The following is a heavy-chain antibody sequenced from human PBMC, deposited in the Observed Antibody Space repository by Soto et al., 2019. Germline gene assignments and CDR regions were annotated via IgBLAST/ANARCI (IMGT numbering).Heavy chain of an antibody. D-gene: IGHD5-18*01. CDR2: ISYDGSNK. CDR1: GFTFGSYA. J-gene: IGHJ3*02. Sequence: QVQLVESGGGVVQPGRSLRLSCAASGFTFGSYAMHWVRQAPGKGLEWVAVISYDGSNKYYADSVKGRFTISRDNSKNTLYLQMNSLRAEDTAVYYCARDRGWIQLWYGAFDIWGQGPMVTVSS. CDR3: ARDRGWIQLWYGAFDI. V-gene: IGHV3-30-3*01.